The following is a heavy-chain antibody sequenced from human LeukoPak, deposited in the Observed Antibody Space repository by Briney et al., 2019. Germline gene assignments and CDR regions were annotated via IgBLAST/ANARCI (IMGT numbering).Heavy chain of an antibody. V-gene: IGHV4-34*01. D-gene: IGHD3-9*01. CDR2: IDHSGST. CDR1: DGSLSGYY. Sequence: SETLSLTCAVYDGSLSGYYWSWIRQPPGKGLEWIGSIDHSGSTYYNPSLKSRVTISVDTSKNQFSLKLSSVTAADTAVYYCARENNDDILTGFDAFDIWGQGTMVTVSS. J-gene: IGHJ3*02. CDR3: ARENNDDILTGFDAFDI.